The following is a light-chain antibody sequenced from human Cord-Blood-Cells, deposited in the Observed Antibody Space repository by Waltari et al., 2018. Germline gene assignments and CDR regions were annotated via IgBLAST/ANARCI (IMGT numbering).Light chain of an antibody. Sequence: DIQMTQSPSSLSASVGDRVTITCQASQDISNDLNWYQQKPGKAPKLLIYEASNLETGVPSRFSGSGSGTDFTFTISSLQPEDIATYYCQQYDNLPLTFGGGTKVEIK. CDR3: QQYDNLPLT. CDR2: EAS. V-gene: IGKV1-33*01. J-gene: IGKJ4*01. CDR1: QDISND.